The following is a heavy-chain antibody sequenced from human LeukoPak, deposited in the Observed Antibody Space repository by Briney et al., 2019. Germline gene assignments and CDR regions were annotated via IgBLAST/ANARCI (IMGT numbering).Heavy chain of an antibody. D-gene: IGHD3-9*01. J-gene: IGHJ4*02. Sequence: GGSLRLSCAASGFTFSSYAMSWVRQAPGKGLEWVSAISGSGGSTYYADPVKGRFTISRDNSKNTLYLQMNSLRAEDTAVYYCAKVGFDILTGYYYFDYWGQGTLVTVSS. CDR3: AKVGFDILTGYYYFDY. CDR1: GFTFSSYA. V-gene: IGHV3-23*01. CDR2: ISGSGGST.